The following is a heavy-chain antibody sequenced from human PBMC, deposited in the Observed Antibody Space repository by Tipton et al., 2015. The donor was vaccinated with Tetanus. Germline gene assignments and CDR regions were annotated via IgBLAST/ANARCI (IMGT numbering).Heavy chain of an antibody. D-gene: IGHD3-22*01. CDR3: ARGMDYDSSGIDDF. V-gene: IGHV1-18*01. Sequence: QSGAEVKKPGASVKVSCKTSGYSFTRYGISWVRQAPGQGLEWMGWISPYNGKTNYAQKLQGRVTMTTDTPTTTAYMELRSLRSDDTAVYYCARGMDYDSSGIDDFWGQGTLVTVSS. CDR1: GYSFTRYG. J-gene: IGHJ4*02. CDR2: ISPYNGKT.